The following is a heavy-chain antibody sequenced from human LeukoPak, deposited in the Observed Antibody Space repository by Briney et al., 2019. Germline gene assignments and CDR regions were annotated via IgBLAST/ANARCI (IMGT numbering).Heavy chain of an antibody. CDR1: GGSISSSSYY. CDR2: IYYSGST. D-gene: IGHD5/OR15-5a*01. V-gene: IGHV4-39*01. Sequence: PSETLSLTCTVSGGSISSSSYYWGWIRQPPGKGLEWIGSIYYSGSTYYNPSLKSRVTISVDTSKNQFSLKLSSVTAADTAVYYCVSSTFDYWGQGTLVTVSS. CDR3: VSSTFDY. J-gene: IGHJ4*02.